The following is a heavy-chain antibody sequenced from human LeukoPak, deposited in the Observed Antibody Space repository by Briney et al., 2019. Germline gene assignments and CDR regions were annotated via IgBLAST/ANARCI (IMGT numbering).Heavy chain of an antibody. V-gene: IGHV3-21*06. Sequence: GGSLRLSCAASGFTFSSYAMSWVRQAPGKGLEWAASIGPTGSDRYHADSIKGRFTISRDNANNFLYLQMNSLRAEDTAVYYCATETNGRHYDYWGQGTLLTVSS. CDR1: GFTFSSYA. D-gene: IGHD1-14*01. CDR3: ATETNGRHYDY. J-gene: IGHJ4*02. CDR2: IGPTGSDR.